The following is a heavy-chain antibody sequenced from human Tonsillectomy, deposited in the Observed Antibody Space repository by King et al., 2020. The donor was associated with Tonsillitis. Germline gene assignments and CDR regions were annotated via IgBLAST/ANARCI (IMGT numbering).Heavy chain of an antibody. CDR1: GFTFSSYS. V-gene: IGHV3-48*04. Sequence: EVQLVESGGGVVQPGRSLRLSCAASGFTFSSYSMNWVRQAPGKGLEWVSNISSRSTIYYADSVKGRFTISRDNAKNSLYLQMNSLRAEDTAVYYCARDGGYGDYEYYYGMDVWGQGTTVTVSS. D-gene: IGHD4-17*01. J-gene: IGHJ6*02. CDR2: ISSRSTI. CDR3: ARDGGYGDYEYYYGMDV.